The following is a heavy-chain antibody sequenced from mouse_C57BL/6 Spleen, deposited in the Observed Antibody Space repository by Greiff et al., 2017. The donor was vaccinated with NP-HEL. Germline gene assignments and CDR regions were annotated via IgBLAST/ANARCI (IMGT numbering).Heavy chain of an antibody. D-gene: IGHD1-1*01. J-gene: IGHJ4*01. CDR2: INPYNGGT. Sequence: VQLQQSGPVLVKPGASVKMSCKASGYTFTDYYMNWVKQSHGKSLEWIGVINPYNGGTSYNQKFKGKATLTVDKSSSTAYMELNSLTSEDSAVYYCAESTVVAHYYAMDYWGQGTSVTVSS. CDR1: GYTFTDYY. V-gene: IGHV1-19*01. CDR3: AESTVVAHYYAMDY.